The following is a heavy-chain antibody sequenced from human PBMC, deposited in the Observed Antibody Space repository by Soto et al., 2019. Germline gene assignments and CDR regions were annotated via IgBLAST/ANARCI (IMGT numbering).Heavy chain of an antibody. V-gene: IGHV1-24*01. J-gene: IGHJ3*02. Sequence: ASVKVSCKVSGYTLTELSMHWVRQAPGKGLEWMGGFDPEDGETIYAQKFQGRVTMTEDTSTDTAYMELSSLRSEDTAVYYCATDSIVAATGAFDILGQGTMVTVSS. CDR3: ATDSIVAATGAFDI. CDR2: FDPEDGET. D-gene: IGHD2-15*01. CDR1: GYTLTELS.